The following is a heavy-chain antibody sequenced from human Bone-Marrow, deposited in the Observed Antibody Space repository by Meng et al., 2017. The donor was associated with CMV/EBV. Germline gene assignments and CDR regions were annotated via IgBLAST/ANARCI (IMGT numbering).Heavy chain of an antibody. J-gene: IGHJ6*02. Sequence: ASVKVSCKASGYTFTSYYMHWVRQAPGQGLEWMGIINPSGGSTSYAQKFQSRVTMTRDTSTSTVYMELSSLRSKDTAVYYCARDFSSYSSSWYDILHRRQNTKYYYYGMDVWGQGTTVTVSS. CDR3: ARDFSSYSSSWYDILHRRQNTKYYYYGMDV. V-gene: IGHV1-46*01. D-gene: IGHD6-13*01. CDR2: INPSGGST. CDR1: GYTFTSYY.